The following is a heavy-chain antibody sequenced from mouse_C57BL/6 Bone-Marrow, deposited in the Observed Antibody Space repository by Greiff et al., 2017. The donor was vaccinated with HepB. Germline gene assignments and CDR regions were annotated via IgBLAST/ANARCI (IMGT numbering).Heavy chain of an antibody. J-gene: IGHJ2*01. V-gene: IGHV1-63*01. CDR1: GYTFTNYW. D-gene: IGHD1-1*01. Sequence: VQRVESGAELVRPGTSVKMSCKASGYTFTNYWIGWAKQRPGHGLEWIGDIYPGGGYTNYNEKFKGKATLTADKSSSTAYMQFSSLTSEDSAIYYCARRTVAAYYFDYWGQGTTLTVSS. CDR2: IYPGGGYT. CDR3: ARRTVAAYYFDY.